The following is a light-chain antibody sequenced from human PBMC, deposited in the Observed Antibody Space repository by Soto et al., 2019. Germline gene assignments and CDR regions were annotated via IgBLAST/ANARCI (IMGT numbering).Light chain of an antibody. V-gene: IGKV3-20*01. Sequence: EIVSTQSPGTLSLSPGERATLSCRASQSVNSNYLAWYQHQPGQAPRLLIFGASYRATGIPDRFSGSGSGTDFTLTISRLEPEDFAVYYCQHYDTSPPEFTFGPGTKVDIK. J-gene: IGKJ3*01. CDR1: QSVNSNY. CDR3: QHYDTSPPEFT. CDR2: GAS.